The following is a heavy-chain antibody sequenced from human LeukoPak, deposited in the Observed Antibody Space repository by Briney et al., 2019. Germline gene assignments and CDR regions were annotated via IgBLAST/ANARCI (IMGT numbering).Heavy chain of an antibody. CDR1: GGSISSGDYY. Sequence: SQTLSLTCTVSGGSISSGDYYWSWIRQPPGKGLEWIGYIYYSGSTYYNPSLKSRVTISVDTSKNQFSLKLSSVTAADTAVYYCARAACSGGSCYWSYWGQGALVTVSS. V-gene: IGHV4-30-4*01. CDR2: IYYSGST. CDR3: ARAACSGGSCYWSY. J-gene: IGHJ4*02. D-gene: IGHD2-15*01.